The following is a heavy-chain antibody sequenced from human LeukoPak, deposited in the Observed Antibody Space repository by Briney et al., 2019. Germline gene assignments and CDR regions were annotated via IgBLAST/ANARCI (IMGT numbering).Heavy chain of an antibody. CDR2: ISYDGSNK. D-gene: IGHD2-2*01. J-gene: IGHJ6*03. CDR1: GFTFSSYA. CDR3: ARTGSTSHSYYYYYYMDV. V-gene: IGHV3-30-3*01. Sequence: GGSLRLSCAASGFTFSSYAMHWVRQAPGKGLEWVAVISYDGSNKYYADSVKGRFTISRDNSKNTLYLQMNSLRAEDTAVYYCARTGSTSHSYYYYYYMDVWGKGTTVTVSS.